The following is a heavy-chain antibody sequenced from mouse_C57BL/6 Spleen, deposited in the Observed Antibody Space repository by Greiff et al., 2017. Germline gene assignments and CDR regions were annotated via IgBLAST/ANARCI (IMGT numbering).Heavy chain of an antibody. CDR2: ISSGSSTI. CDR3: AREGYYAAMDY. D-gene: IGHD2-3*01. V-gene: IGHV5-17*01. J-gene: IGHJ4*01. Sequence: EVNVVESGGGLVKPGGSLKLSCAASGFTFRDYGMHWVRQAPETGLEWVAYISSGSSTIYYADTVKGRFTISRDNAKNTLFLQMTSLRSEDTAMYYCAREGYYAAMDYWGQGTSVTVSS. CDR1: GFTFRDYG.